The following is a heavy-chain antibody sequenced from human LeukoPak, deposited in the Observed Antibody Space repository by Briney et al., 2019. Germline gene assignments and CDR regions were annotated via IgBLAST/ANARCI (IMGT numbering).Heavy chain of an antibody. Sequence: SVKVSCKASGGTFSSYAISWVRQAPGQGLEWMGRIIPILGIANYAQKFQGRVTITADKSTSTAHMELSSLRSEDTAVYYCASPYYYDSSAGDYWGQGTLVTVSS. CDR3: ASPYYYDSSAGDY. CDR1: GGTFSSYA. D-gene: IGHD3-22*01. CDR2: IIPILGIA. V-gene: IGHV1-69*04. J-gene: IGHJ4*02.